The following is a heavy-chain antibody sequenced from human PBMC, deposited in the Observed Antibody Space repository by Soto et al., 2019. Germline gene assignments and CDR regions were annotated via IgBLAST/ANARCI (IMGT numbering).Heavy chain of an antibody. CDR3: AREAGYDPSFYDHYMDV. Sequence: QEQLVQSGAEVKKPGAPVEVSCKASVYAFSTYNINRVRQASGQGLVWLGWMNAERGNTGYAEKFQGRGTMTRNRFISTAYMELSGMRSEDTAVDYWAREAGYDPSFYDHYMDVWGRGTTVTVSS. J-gene: IGHJ6*03. CDR2: MNAERGNT. D-gene: IGHD3-22*01. V-gene: IGHV1-8*01. CDR1: VYAFSTYN.